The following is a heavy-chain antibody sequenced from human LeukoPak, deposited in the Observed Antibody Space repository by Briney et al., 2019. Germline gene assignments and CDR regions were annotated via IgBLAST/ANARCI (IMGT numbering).Heavy chain of an antibody. J-gene: IGHJ4*02. D-gene: IGHD3-16*01. V-gene: IGHV1-24*01. CDR3: ASGATITFGFDY. CDR1: GYTLTELS. Sequence: ASVKVSCKVSGYTLTELSMHWVRQAPGKGLEWMGGFDPEDGETIYAQKFQGRVTMTEDTSTDTAYMELSSLRSKDTAVYYCASGATITFGFDYWGQGTLVTVSS. CDR2: FDPEDGET.